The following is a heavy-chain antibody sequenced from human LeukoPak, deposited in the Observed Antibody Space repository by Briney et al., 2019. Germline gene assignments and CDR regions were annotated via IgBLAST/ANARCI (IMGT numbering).Heavy chain of an antibody. J-gene: IGHJ4*02. Sequence: AGGSLTLSCAASGFTFSSYGMSWVRQTPGKGLEWVSVINISGGGTYYADSVKGRFTLSRENSKNTLYLQMNSLRAEDTAVYYCAKGYSASTFTYFIYWAQRPLVTVSS. CDR3: AKGYSASTFTYFIY. D-gene: IGHD1-26*01. CDR1: GFTFSSYG. CDR2: INISGGGT. V-gene: IGHV3-23*01.